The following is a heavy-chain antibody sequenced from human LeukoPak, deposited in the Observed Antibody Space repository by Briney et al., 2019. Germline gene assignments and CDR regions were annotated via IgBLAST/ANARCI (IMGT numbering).Heavy chain of an antibody. D-gene: IGHD5-12*01. J-gene: IGHJ4*02. V-gene: IGHV4-38-2*02. CDR3: ARTHSGYDNLDY. Sequence: SETLSLTCTVSGYSISSGYYWGWIRQPPGKGLEWIGSIYHSGSTYYNPSLKSRVTISVDTSKNQFSLKLSSETAADTAVCYCARTHSGYDNLDYWGQGTLVTVSS. CDR1: GYSISSGYY. CDR2: IYHSGST.